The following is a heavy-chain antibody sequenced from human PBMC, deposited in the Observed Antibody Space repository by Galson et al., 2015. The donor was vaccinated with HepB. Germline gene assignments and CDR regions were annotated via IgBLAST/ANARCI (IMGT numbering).Heavy chain of an antibody. CDR3: TTDPYFHYYDSILTTSIDY. D-gene: IGHD3-22*01. CDR2: IKSKTDGGTT. Sequence: SLRLSCAASGFTFSNAWMSWVRQAPGKGLEWVGRIKSKTDGGTTDYAAPVKGRFTISRDDSKNTLYLQMNSLKTEDTAVYYCTTDPYFHYYDSILTTSIDYWGQGTLVTVSS. CDR1: GFTFSNAW. J-gene: IGHJ4*02. V-gene: IGHV3-15*01.